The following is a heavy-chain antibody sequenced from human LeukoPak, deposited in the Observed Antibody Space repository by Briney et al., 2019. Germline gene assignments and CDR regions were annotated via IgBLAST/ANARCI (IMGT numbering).Heavy chain of an antibody. V-gene: IGHV3-23*01. CDR3: VKGPLVRLDY. CDR1: GFTFSSHA. J-gene: IGHJ4*02. Sequence: PGGSLRLSCAASGFTFSSHAMSWVRQAPGKGLEWVSGISGSGGSTYYADSVKGRFTISRGNSKNTLFLQMNSLRVEDTAVYYCVKGPLVRLDYWGQGTLVTVSS. CDR2: ISGSGGST. D-gene: IGHD6-13*01.